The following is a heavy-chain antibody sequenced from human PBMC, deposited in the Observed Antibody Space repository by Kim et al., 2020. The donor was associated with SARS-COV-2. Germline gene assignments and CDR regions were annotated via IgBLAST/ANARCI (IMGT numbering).Heavy chain of an antibody. D-gene: IGHD3-22*01. CDR3: VRSHLYYHGAESDPYYFDL. V-gene: IGHV4-59*01. CDR2: IFYSGST. CDR1: GGSISSYY. J-gene: IGHJ4*02. Sequence: SETLSLTCTVSGGSISSYYWSWIRQPPGKGLEWIGCIFYSGSTKYSPSLKSRVTTSVDTSKSQVSLKLNSVTAADTAVYFCVRSHLYYHGAESDPYYFDLWGQGILVTVSS.